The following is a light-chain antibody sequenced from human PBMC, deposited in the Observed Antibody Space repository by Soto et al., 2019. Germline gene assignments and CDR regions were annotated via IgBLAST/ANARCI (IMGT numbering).Light chain of an antibody. Sequence: QSALTQPASVSGSPGQSITISCTGTSSDVGSYNLVSWYQQYPGEAPNLVIYDVTKRPSGVSDRFSASKSGNTASLTISGLQAEDEADYYCCSHAGRGSVLFGGGTKLTVL. CDR1: SSDVGSYNL. CDR2: DVT. J-gene: IGLJ2*01. V-gene: IGLV2-23*02. CDR3: CSHAGRGSVL.